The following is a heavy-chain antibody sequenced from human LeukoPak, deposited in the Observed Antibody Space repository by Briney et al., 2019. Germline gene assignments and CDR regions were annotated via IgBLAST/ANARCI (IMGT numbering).Heavy chain of an antibody. V-gene: IGHV1-2*04. CDR2: INPNSGGT. CDR1: GYTFTNYH. CDR3: ARGGYSSGWYTLWYFDL. D-gene: IGHD6-19*01. Sequence: GASVKVSCKASGYTFTNYHMHWVRQAPGQGLEWMGWINPNSGGTNCAQKFQGWVTMTRDTSISTAYKELSRLRSDDTAVYYCARGGYSSGWYTLWYFDLWGRGTLVTVSS. J-gene: IGHJ2*01.